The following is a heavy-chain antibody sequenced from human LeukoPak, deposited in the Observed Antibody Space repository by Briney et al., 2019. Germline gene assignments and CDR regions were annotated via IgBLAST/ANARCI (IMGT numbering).Heavy chain of an antibody. CDR3: AKDMVETYYYDSSGYYLDY. CDR1: GFTFDDYA. Sequence: PGGSLRLSCAASGFTFDDYAMHWVRQAPGKGLEWVSLIRGDGGSTYYADSVKGRFTISRDNSKNSLYLQMNSLRTEDTALYYCAKDMVETYYYDSSGYYLDYWGQGTLVTVSS. D-gene: IGHD3-22*01. J-gene: IGHJ4*02. CDR2: IRGDGGST. V-gene: IGHV3-43*02.